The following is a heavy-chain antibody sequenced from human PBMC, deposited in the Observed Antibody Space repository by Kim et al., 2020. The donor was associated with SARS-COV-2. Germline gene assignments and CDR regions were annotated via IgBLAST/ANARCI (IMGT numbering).Heavy chain of an antibody. CDR1: GFTVSRYG. CDR3: AREEEHSRGCRGDH. Sequence: GGSLRLSCAASGFTVSRYGVHWVRQAPGKGLEWVAVIWCDGSNIYYGDSVKGRYTISRDNSKKTVYLQMNSRRAEDTAVYYCAREEEHSRGCRGDHWGQGTLVTVSS. V-gene: IGHV3-33*01. CDR2: IWCDGSNI. D-gene: IGHD6-19*01. J-gene: IGHJ4*02.